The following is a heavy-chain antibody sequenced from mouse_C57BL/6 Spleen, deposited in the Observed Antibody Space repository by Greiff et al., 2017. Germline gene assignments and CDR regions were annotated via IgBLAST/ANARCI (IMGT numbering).Heavy chain of an antibody. CDR3: ARADYCSSSAWFAY. CDR2: IDPEDGET. D-gene: IGHD1-1*01. J-gene: IGHJ3*01. V-gene: IGHV14-2*01. CDR1: GFNIKDYY. Sequence: VQLQQSGAELVKPGASVKLSCTASGFNIKDYYMHWVKQRTEQGLEWIGRIDPEDGETKYAPKFQGKATMTADTSSNTAYLQLSSLTSEDTAVYYCARADYCSSSAWFAYWGQGTLVTVSA.